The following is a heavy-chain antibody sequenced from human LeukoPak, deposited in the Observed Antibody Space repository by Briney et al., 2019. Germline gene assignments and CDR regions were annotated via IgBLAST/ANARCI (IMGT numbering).Heavy chain of an antibody. J-gene: IGHJ4*02. CDR1: GFTFSTDW. D-gene: IGHD6-13*01. CDR2: IKEDGSEQ. V-gene: IGHV3-7*01. Sequence: GGSLRLSCAASGFTFSTDWMSWVRRAPGKGLEWVANIKEDGSEQYYVDSLEGRFTISRDNAQNSLYLQMSSLRAEDTAMYYCARDSAGNDYWGQGTLVTVSS. CDR3: ARDSAGNDY.